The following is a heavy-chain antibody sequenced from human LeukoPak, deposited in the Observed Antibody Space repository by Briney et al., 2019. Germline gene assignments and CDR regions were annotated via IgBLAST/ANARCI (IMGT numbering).Heavy chain of an antibody. CDR2: ITPFNGNT. CDR3: ARGVGIAAAGFAFDI. CDR1: GYTFTSYA. J-gene: IGHJ3*02. Sequence: GASVKVSCKASGYTFTSYAMNWVRQAPGQALEWMGWITPFNGNTNYAQKFQDRVTITRDRSMSTAYMELSSLRSEDTAMYCCARGVGIAAAGFAFDIWGQGTMVTVSS. V-gene: IGHV1-45*02. D-gene: IGHD6-13*01.